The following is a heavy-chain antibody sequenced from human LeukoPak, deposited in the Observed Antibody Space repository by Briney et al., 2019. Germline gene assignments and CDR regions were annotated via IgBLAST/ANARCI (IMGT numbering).Heavy chain of an antibody. J-gene: IGHJ4*02. Sequence: GGSLRLSCAASGFTFSSYWMHWVRHAPGKGLVWVSRINSDGSSTRYADSVKGRFTISRDNAKNTLYLQMNSLRAEDTAVYYWGSLTGGGDYWGQGTLVTVSS. CDR1: GFTFSSYW. V-gene: IGHV3-74*01. D-gene: IGHD3-10*01. CDR3: GSLTGGGDY. CDR2: INSDGSST.